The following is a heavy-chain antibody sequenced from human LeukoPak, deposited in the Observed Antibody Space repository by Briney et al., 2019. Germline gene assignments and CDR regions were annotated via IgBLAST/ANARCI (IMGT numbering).Heavy chain of an antibody. J-gene: IGHJ5*02. D-gene: IGHD2-2*01. V-gene: IGHV3-74*01. Sequence: GGSLRLSCAASGFTFSSYWMHWVRQAPGKGLVWVSRVNTDGSSTSYADSVKGRFTISRDNAKNTLYLQMNSLRAEDTAVYYCAREPVLYCSSTSCFNWFDPWGQGTLVTVSS. CDR2: VNTDGSST. CDR3: AREPVLYCSSTSCFNWFDP. CDR1: GFTFSSYW.